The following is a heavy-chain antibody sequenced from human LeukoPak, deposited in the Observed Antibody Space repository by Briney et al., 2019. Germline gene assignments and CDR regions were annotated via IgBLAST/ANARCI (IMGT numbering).Heavy chain of an antibody. V-gene: IGHV3-11*06. Sequence: GGSLRLSCAASGFTFSDSYMTWVRQAPGKGLEWVSSISSSSSYIYYADSVKGRFTISKDNAKNSLYLQMNSLRAEDTAVYYCARDPVVAATLFDYWGQGTLVTVSS. J-gene: IGHJ4*02. CDR1: GFTFSDSY. CDR2: ISSSSSYI. D-gene: IGHD2-15*01. CDR3: ARDPVVAATLFDY.